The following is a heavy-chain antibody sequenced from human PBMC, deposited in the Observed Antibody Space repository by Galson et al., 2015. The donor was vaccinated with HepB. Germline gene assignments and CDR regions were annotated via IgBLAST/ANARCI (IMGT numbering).Heavy chain of an antibody. Sequence: SLRLSCAASGFTFSTYWMTWVRQAPGKGLEWVANINQHGSEKYYVDSVKGRFTISRDNAKNSLYLQMNSLRAEETAVYYCARVLCYSVSGSCVAAHGIDYWGQGTLVTVSS. J-gene: IGHJ4*02. V-gene: IGHV3-7*03. CDR3: ARVLCYSVSGSCVAAHGIDY. CDR2: INQHGSEK. D-gene: IGHD3-10*01. CDR1: GFTFSTYW.